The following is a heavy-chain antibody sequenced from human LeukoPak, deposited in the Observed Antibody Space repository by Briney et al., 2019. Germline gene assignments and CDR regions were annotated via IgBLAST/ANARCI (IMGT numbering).Heavy chain of an antibody. CDR1: GFTFSDYY. D-gene: IGHD6-19*01. J-gene: IGHJ4*02. CDR2: LSSSGSTI. CDR3: ARGVAGLLQFDY. Sequence: KPAGSLRLSCAASGFTFSDYYMSWIRQAPGKGLEGVSYLSSSGSTIYYADSVKGRFTISRDNAKNSLYLQMNSLRAEDTAVYYCARGVAGLLQFDYWGQGTLVTVSS. V-gene: IGHV3-11*01.